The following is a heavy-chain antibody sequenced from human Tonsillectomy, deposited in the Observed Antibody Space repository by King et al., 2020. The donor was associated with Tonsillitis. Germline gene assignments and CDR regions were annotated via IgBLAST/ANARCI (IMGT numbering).Heavy chain of an antibody. CDR3: AKDRNLARALCYLGMDV. J-gene: IGHJ6*02. CDR1: GFTFSNFA. D-gene: IGHD5-12*01. CDR2: ISGGGDST. V-gene: IGHV3-23*04. Sequence: VQLVESGGGSVQPGGSLRLSCAASGFTFSNFAMTWVRQAPGKGLEWVAGISGGGDSTHYADSVKGRFTISRDNSMNTLYLQMNGLRAEDTAVYYCAKDRNLARALCYLGMDVWGQGTTVAVSS.